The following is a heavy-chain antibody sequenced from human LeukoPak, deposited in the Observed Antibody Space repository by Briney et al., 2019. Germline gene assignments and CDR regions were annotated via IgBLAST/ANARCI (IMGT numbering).Heavy chain of an antibody. CDR1: GYTFTSYG. CDR3: ARDRSLSYQLLSPYFDY. V-gene: IGHV1-18*01. CDR2: IGAYNGNT. Sequence: GASVKVSCKASGYTFTSYGISWVRQAPGQGLEWMGWIGAYNGNTNYAQKLQGRVTMTTDTSTSTAYMELRSLRSDDTAVYYCARDRSLSYQLLSPYFDYWGQGTLVTVSS. J-gene: IGHJ4*02. D-gene: IGHD2-2*01.